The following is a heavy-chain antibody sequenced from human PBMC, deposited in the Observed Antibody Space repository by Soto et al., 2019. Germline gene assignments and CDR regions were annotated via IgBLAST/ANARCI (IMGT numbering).Heavy chain of an antibody. J-gene: IGHJ4*02. CDR2: IIPGNGNT. Sequence: ASVKVSCKASGGTFSSYAISWVRQAPGQGLEWMGWIIPGNGNTKYSQKFQGRVTITRDTSASTAYMELSSLRSEDTAVYYCARDRFAYGYSGYEFDYWGQGTLVTVSS. CDR1: GGTFSSYA. V-gene: IGHV1-3*01. D-gene: IGHD5-12*01. CDR3: ARDRFAYGYSGYEFDY.